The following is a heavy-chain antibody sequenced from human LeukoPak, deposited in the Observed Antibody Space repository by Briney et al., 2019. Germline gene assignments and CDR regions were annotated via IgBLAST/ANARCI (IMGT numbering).Heavy chain of an antibody. Sequence: PGGSLRLSCTASAFTFSSYAMHWVRQAPGKGLEYVSAISSNGGSTYYANSVKGRFTISRDNSKNTLYLQMGSLRAEDMAVYYCARDREVAATPDGFDPWGQGTLVTVSS. J-gene: IGHJ5*02. CDR1: AFTFSSYA. CDR2: ISSNGGST. V-gene: IGHV3-64*01. D-gene: IGHD2-15*01. CDR3: ARDREVAATPDGFDP.